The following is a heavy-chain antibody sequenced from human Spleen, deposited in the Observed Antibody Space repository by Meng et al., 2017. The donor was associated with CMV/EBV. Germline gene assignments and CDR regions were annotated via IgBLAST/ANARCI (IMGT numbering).Heavy chain of an antibody. CDR1: TFTNYG. V-gene: IGHV1-18*01. CDR3: ARTPQYYNFLISDGLVDH. CDR2: VSAYNGDT. J-gene: IGHJ4*02. Sequence: TFTNYGFFWVRQAPGQGLEWMGWVSAYNGDTNYADTIQDRVTMTTDTSTSTAYLELRGLRSDDTAVYYCARTPQYYNFLISDGLVDHWGQGTLVTVSS. D-gene: IGHD3-3*01.